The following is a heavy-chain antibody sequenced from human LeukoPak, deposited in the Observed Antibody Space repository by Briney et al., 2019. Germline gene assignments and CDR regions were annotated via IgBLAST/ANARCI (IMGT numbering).Heavy chain of an antibody. D-gene: IGHD1-26*01. CDR2: IKTKTDGGTT. J-gene: IGHJ4*02. V-gene: IGHV3-15*01. Sequence: GGSLRLSCAASGFTFSSAWMSWVRQAPGKGLEWVGRIKTKTDGGTTDYAAPVKGRFTISRDDSKDTLYLQMNSLTTEGTAVYYCITRPNPVGYWGQGTLVTVSS. CDR1: GFTFSSAW. CDR3: ITRPNPVGY.